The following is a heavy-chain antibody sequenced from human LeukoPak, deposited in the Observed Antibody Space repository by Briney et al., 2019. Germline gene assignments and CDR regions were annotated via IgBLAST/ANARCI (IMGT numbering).Heavy chain of an antibody. CDR3: ARGIAVAGMRYYFDY. Sequence: PSETLSLTCAVSGYSISSGYYWGWIRQPPGKGLEWIGSIYHSGSTYYNPSLKGRVTISVDTSKNQFSLKLSSVTAADTAVYYRARGIAVAGMRYYFDYWGQGTLVTVSS. CDR2: IYHSGST. V-gene: IGHV4-38-2*01. D-gene: IGHD6-19*01. J-gene: IGHJ4*02. CDR1: GYSISSGYY.